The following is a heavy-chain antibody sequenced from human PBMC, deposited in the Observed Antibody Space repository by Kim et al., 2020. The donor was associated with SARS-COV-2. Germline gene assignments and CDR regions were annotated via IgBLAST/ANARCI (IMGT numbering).Heavy chain of an antibody. Sequence: QKLQSRVTMTTDTSTSTAYMELRSLRSDDTAVYYCARDYYDSSGYLRFDPWGQGTLVTVSS. V-gene: IGHV1-18*01. CDR3: ARDYYDSSGYLRFDP. D-gene: IGHD3-22*01. J-gene: IGHJ5*02.